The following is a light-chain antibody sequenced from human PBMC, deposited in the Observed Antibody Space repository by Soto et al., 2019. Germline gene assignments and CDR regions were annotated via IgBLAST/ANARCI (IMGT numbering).Light chain of an antibody. CDR2: GAS. J-gene: IGKJ3*01. V-gene: IGKV3-20*01. CDR1: QSVSSSY. Sequence: EIVLTQSPGTLSLALGERATLSCRASQSVSSSYLAWYRQRPGQAPRLLIYGASIRATGIPDRFSGSGSGTDFTLTISRLEPEDFAVFYCQQYGSSPSFGPGTKVDIK. CDR3: QQYGSSPS.